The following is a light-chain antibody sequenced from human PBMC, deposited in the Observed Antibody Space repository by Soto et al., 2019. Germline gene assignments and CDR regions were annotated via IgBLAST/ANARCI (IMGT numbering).Light chain of an antibody. Sequence: ALTQPASVSGPPGQSSTISCTGTSNYDGGHNYVSWYQQHPDKAHKHMIYDVSNRPPGVSHRYSGYKSGNTATLTISGLQAEEEAELFLRSYTSSSNPVLCGGGTKVTVL. V-gene: IGLV2-14*01. CDR1: SNYDGGHNY. CDR3: RSYTSSSNPVL. J-gene: IGLJ2*01. CDR2: DVS.